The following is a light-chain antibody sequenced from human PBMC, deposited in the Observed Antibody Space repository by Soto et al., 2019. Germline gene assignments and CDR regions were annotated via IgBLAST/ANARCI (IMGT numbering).Light chain of an antibody. Sequence: AIQLTQSPSSLSASIGDRVTITCRARQGIGSALAWYQQAPGKPPKLLIFDASTLENGVPSRFSGGGSGTDFTLTVNSQQPGDFAPYYCLLFNTYPLAFGGGTKVEIK. CDR3: LLFNTYPLA. V-gene: IGKV1-13*02. J-gene: IGKJ4*01. CDR1: QGIGSA. CDR2: DAS.